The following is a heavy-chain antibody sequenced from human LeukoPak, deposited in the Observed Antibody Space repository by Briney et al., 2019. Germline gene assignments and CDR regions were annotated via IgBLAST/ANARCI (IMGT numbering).Heavy chain of an antibody. CDR2: ISGSGGST. J-gene: IGHJ4*02. V-gene: IGHV3-23*01. CDR1: GFTFSSYA. Sequence: GGSLRLSCAASGFTFSSYAMSWVRQAPGKGLEWVSAISGSGGSTYYADSVKGRFTISSDNSQNPLYLQMNSLRAEDTAVYYCAKDYGSGYYYSDYWGQGTLVTVSS. CDR3: AKDYGSGYYYSDY. D-gene: IGHD3-22*01.